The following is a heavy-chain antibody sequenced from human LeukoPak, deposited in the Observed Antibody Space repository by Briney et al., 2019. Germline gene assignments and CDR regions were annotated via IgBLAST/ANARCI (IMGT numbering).Heavy chain of an antibody. CDR3: ARDNSVGDNAWWFDP. V-gene: IGHV1-24*01. Sequence: ASVKVSCKVSGYTLTELSMHWVRQAPGKGLEWMGGFDPEDGETIYAQKFQGRVTMTRDMSTSTDYMELSSLRSEDTAIYYCARDNSVGDNAWWFDPWGQGTLVTVSS. D-gene: IGHD1-26*01. CDR2: FDPEDGET. CDR1: GYTLTELS. J-gene: IGHJ5*02.